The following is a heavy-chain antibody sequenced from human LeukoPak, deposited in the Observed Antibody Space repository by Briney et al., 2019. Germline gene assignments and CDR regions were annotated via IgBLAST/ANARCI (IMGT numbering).Heavy chain of an antibody. V-gene: IGHV1-8*01. CDR2: MNPNSGNT. Sequence: GASVKVSCKASGYTFTSYHINWVRQATGQGLEWMGWMNPNSGNTGYAQKFQGRVTMTRNTSISTAYMELSSLRSEDTAVYYCARRSPYRVRGPLGIWFDPWGQGTLVTVSS. CDR3: ARRSPYRVRGPLGIWFDP. CDR1: GYTFTSYH. D-gene: IGHD3-10*01. J-gene: IGHJ5*02.